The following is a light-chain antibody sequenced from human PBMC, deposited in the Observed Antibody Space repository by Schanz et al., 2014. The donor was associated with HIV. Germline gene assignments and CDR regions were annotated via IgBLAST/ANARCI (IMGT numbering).Light chain of an antibody. J-gene: IGKJ1*01. V-gene: IGKV1-5*03. CDR2: KAS. CDR3: QQYNSYSVT. CDR1: QSISSW. Sequence: DIQMTQSPSTLSASVGDRVTITCRASQSISSWLAWYQQKPGKPPKLLIYKASSLESGVPSRFSGSGSGTEFTLTISSLQPDDFATYYCQQYNSYSVTFGQGTKVEIK.